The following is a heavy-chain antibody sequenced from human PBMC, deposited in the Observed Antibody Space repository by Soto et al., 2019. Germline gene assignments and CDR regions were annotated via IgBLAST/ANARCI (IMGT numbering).Heavy chain of an antibody. CDR1: GGTFSSYA. J-gene: IGHJ5*02. CDR2: IIPMFGTA. V-gene: IGHV1-69*12. CDR3: ARDRGPSSGYYPYWFDP. Sequence: QVQLVQSGAEVKKPGSSVKVSCKASGGTFSSYAISWVRQAPGQGLEWMGEIIPMFGTANYAQNFQGRVTITAXXAXSXXDMELSSLRSEDTAVYYCARDRGPSSGYYPYWFDPWGQGTLVTVSS. D-gene: IGHD3-22*01.